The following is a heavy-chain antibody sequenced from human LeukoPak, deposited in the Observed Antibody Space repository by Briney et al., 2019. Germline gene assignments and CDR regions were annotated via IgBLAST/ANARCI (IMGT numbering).Heavy chain of an antibody. CDR2: IYPGDSDT. CDR1: GYSFTSYW. CDR3: ARQQQWLVSDYPAPLDY. V-gene: IGHV5-51*01. Sequence: GESLKISCNGSGYSFTSYWIGWVRQMPGKGLEWMGIIYPGDSDTRYSPSFQGQVTISADKSISTAYLQWSSLKASDTAMYYCARQQQWLVSDYPAPLDYWGQGTLVTVSS. D-gene: IGHD6-19*01. J-gene: IGHJ4*02.